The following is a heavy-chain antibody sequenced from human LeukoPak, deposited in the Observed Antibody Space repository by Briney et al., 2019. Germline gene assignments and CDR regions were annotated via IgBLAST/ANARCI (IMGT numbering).Heavy chain of an antibody. V-gene: IGHV1-2*02. CDR1: GYTFTGYY. J-gene: IGHJ4*02. D-gene: IGHD3-22*01. Sequence: ASVKVSCKASGYTFTGYYMHWVRQAPGQGLEWMGWINPNSGGTNYAQKLQGRVTMTRDTSISTAYMELSRLRSDDTAVYYCARGPGSALKYYDSSAYYSYWGQGTLVTVSS. CDR3: ARGPGSALKYYDSSAYYSY. CDR2: INPNSGGT.